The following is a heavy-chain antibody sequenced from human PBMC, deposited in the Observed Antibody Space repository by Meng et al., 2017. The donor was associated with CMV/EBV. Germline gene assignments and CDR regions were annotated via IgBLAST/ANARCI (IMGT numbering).Heavy chain of an antibody. CDR2: ISAYNGNT. J-gene: IGHJ4*02. CDR1: GYTFTSYG. V-gene: IGHV1-18*01. D-gene: IGHD3-22*01. Sequence: ASVKVSCKASGYTFTSYGISWVRQAPGQGLEWMGWISAYNGNTNYAQKLQGRDTMTTDTTTSTAYMELRSLRSDDTAVYYCARLSGPQYYYDSSGYYNYWGQGTLVTVSS. CDR3: ARLSGPQYYYDSSGYYNY.